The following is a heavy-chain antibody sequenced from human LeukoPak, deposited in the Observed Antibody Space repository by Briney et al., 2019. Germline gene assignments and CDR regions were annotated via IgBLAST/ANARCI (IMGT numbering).Heavy chain of an antibody. CDR2: ISYDGSNK. J-gene: IGHJ4*02. CDR1: GFTFSSYA. D-gene: IGHD3-22*01. V-gene: IGHV3-30-3*01. Sequence: GGSLRLSCAASGFTFSSYAMHWVRQAPGKGLEWVAVISYDGSNKYYADSVKGRFTISRDNSKNTLYLQMNSLRAEDTAVYYCARTMIVVATPLDYWSQGTLVTVSS. CDR3: ARTMIVVATPLDY.